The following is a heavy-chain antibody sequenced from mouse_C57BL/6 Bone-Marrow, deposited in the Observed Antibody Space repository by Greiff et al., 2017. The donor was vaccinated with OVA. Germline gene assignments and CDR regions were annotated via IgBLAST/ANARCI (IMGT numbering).Heavy chain of an antibody. V-gene: IGHV1-19*01. Sequence: EVQLQQSGPVLVKPGASVKMSCKASGYTFTDYYMNWVKQSHGKSLEWIGVINPYNGGTSYTQKFKGKATLTVDKSSSTAYMELNSLTSEDSAVYYCAKGNYDGSSPSYFDYWGQGTTLTVSS. CDR2: INPYNGGT. CDR1: GYTFTDYY. CDR3: AKGNYDGSSPSYFDY. J-gene: IGHJ2*01. D-gene: IGHD1-1*01.